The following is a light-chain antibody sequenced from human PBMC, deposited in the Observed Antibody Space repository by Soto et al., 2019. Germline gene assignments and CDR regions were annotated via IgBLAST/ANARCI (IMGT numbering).Light chain of an antibody. CDR3: QQYNTWGT. CDR2: GAS. V-gene: IGKV3-15*01. J-gene: IGKJ1*01. CDR1: QSVSSN. Sequence: EIVMTQSPATLSVSPGERATLSCRASQSVSSNLAWYQQKPGQAPRLLIYGASTRATGIPARFSGSGSGTDVTLTISSLQSEDFAVYYCQQYNTWGTFGQGTKVEI.